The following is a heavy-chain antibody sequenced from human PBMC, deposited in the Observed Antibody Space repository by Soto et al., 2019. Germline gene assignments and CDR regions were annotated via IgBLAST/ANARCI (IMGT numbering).Heavy chain of an antibody. CDR3: AIQREGSSYYCDGMDV. D-gene: IGHD1-1*01. CDR1: GYSFTSYW. CDR2: IDPSDSYT. J-gene: IGHJ6*02. V-gene: IGHV5-10-1*01. Sequence: GESLKISCKGSGYSFTSYWISWVRQMPGKGLEWMGRIDPSDSYTNYSPSFQGHVTISADKSISTAYLQWSSLKASDTAMYYCAIQREGSSYYCDGMDVWSRGTTVTDSS.